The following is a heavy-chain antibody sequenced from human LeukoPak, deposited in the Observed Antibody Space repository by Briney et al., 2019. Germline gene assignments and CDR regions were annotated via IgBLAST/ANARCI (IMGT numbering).Heavy chain of an antibody. V-gene: IGHV4-31*03. J-gene: IGHJ3*02. CDR2: ICYSGST. Sequence: SQTLSLTCTVSGGSISSGGYYWSWIRQHPGKGLEWIGYICYSGSTYYNPSLKSRVTISVDTSKNQFSLKLSSVTAADTAVYYCARHDYGGNSAFDIWGQGTMVTVSS. CDR1: GGSISSGGYY. CDR3: ARHDYGGNSAFDI. D-gene: IGHD4-23*01.